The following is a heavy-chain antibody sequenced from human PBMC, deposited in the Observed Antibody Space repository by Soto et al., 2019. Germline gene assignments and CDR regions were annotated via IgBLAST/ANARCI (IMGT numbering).Heavy chain of an antibody. CDR3: ARLASSSWNGMDV. V-gene: IGHV5-51*01. J-gene: IGHJ6*02. D-gene: IGHD6-6*01. CDR2: IYPGDSDT. CDR1: GHSFTSYW. Sequence: GESLKISCKGSGHSFTSYWIGWVRQMPGKGLEWMGIIYPGDSDTRYSPSFQGQVTISADKSISTAYLQWSSLKASDTAMYYCARLASSSWNGMDVWGQGTTVTVSS.